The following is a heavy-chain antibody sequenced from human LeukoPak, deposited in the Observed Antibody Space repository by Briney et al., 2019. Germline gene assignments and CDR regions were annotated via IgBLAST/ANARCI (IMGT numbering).Heavy chain of an antibody. J-gene: IGHJ6*02. CDR3: ARSDQLRWFGEARRPYYYGMDV. CDR1: GYRFNSYW. Sequence: GESLRISCKGSGYRFNSYWINWVRQMPGRGLEWMGTIDPSDSYTKYSPSFQGHVTISADKSISTAYLQWSSLKASDTAMYYCARSDQLRWFGEARRPYYYGMDVWGQGTAVTVSS. V-gene: IGHV5-10-1*01. D-gene: IGHD3-10*01. CDR2: IDPSDSYT.